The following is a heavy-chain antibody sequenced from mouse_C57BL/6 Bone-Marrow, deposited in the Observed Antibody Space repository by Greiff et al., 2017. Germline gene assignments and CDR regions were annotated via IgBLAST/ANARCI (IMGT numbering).Heavy chain of an antibody. Sequence: QVQLQQPGAELVKPGASVKLSCKASGYTFTSYWMHWVKQRPGRGLEWIGRIDPNSGGTKYNEKFKSKATLTVDKPSSTAYMQLSSLTSEDSAVYDCARSTAQAPFYYAMDYWGQGTSVTVSS. CDR1: GYTFTSYW. V-gene: IGHV1-72*01. CDR2: IDPNSGGT. CDR3: ARSTAQAPFYYAMDY. J-gene: IGHJ4*01. D-gene: IGHD3-2*02.